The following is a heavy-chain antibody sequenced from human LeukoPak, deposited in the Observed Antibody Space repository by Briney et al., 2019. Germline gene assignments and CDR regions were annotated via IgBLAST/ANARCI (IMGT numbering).Heavy chain of an antibody. CDR3: AKGRITIFGVVITMATNFDY. V-gene: IGHV3-43*02. CDR1: GFTFDDYA. J-gene: IGHJ4*02. CDR2: ISGDGGST. D-gene: IGHD3-3*01. Sequence: GGSLRLSCAASGFTFDDYAMHWVRQAPGKGLEWVSLISGDGGSTYYADSVKGRFTTSRDNSKNSLYLQMNSLRTEDTALYYCAKGRITIFGVVITMATNFDYWGQGTLVTVSS.